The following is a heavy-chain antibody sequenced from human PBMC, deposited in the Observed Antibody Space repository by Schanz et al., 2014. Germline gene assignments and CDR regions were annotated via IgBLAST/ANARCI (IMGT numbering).Heavy chain of an antibody. D-gene: IGHD3-10*01. CDR2: INPIGGST. CDR3: ARGSTENMIRGELDY. J-gene: IGHJ4*02. V-gene: IGHV1-46*03. CDR1: GYTFTNFF. Sequence: QVHLVQSGAEVHKPGASLKISCKASGYTFTNFFLHWVRQAPGQGLEWMGIINPIGGSTTYAQKFRCAVTLTTDTSADTAYLELTSLRSEDTAVYYCARGSTENMIRGELDYWGQGTLVTVSS.